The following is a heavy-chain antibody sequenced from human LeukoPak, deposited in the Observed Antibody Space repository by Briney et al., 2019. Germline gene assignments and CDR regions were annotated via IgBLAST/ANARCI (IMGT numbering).Heavy chain of an antibody. CDR3: ATSCDSRGNN. CDR2: IKQDGSAK. CDR1: GCTFSIFW. V-gene: IGHV3-7*01. D-gene: IGHD3-22*01. J-gene: IGHJ4*02. Sequence: AGTLTLTCAASGCTFSIFWMSWVRQAPGKGLEWVANIKQDGSAKYYVDSMKGRFTISRDNAKNSLYLETNNLRAEDTAIYYCATSCDSRGNNWGQGTLVTVSS.